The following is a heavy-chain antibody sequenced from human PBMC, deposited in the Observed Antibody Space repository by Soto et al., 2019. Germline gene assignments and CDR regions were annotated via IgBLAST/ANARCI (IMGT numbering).Heavy chain of an antibody. CDR1: GGSSSGYY. J-gene: IGHJ4*02. CDR2: INHSGST. D-gene: IGHD2-15*01. CDR3: AREGPLAALFDY. Sequence: PLETLSLTCAVYGGSSSGYYWSWIRQPPGKGLEWIGEINHSGSTNYNPSLKSRVTISVDTSKNQFSLKLSSVTAADTAVYYCAREGPLAALFDYWGQGTLVTVSS. V-gene: IGHV4-34*01.